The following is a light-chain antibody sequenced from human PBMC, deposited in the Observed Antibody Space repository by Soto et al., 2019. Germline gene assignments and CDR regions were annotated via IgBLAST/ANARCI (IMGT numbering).Light chain of an antibody. Sequence: QSVLTQPPSASGSPGQSVTISCTGTSSDVGAYNYVSWYQQHPGKAPKVLIFEVSKRPSGVPDRFTGSKSGNTASLTVYGLQAEDEADYYCCSYAGSTNLRVFGGGTKLTVL. J-gene: IGLJ3*02. CDR3: CSYAGSTNLRV. CDR2: EVS. CDR1: SSDVGAYNY. V-gene: IGLV2-8*01.